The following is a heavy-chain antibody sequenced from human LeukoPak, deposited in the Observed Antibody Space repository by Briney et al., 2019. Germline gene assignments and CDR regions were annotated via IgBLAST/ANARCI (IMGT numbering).Heavy chain of an antibody. CDR1: GFTFSSYA. CDR3: AKPSMPMGATTSRGDY. D-gene: IGHD1-26*01. CDR2: ISGSGGST. J-gene: IGHJ4*02. V-gene: IGHV3-23*01. Sequence: GGSLRLSCAASGFTFSSYAMSWVRQAPGQGLEWVSAISGSGGSTYYADSVKGRFTISRDNSKNTLYLQMNSLRAEDTAVYYCAKPSMPMGATTSRGDYWGQGTLVTVSS.